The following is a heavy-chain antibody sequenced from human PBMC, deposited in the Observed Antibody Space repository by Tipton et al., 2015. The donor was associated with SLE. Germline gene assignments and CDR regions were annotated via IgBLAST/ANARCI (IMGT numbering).Heavy chain of an antibody. CDR3: ARRGDYYDTFDF. CDR2: IYYSGST. CDR1: GGSISSYY. V-gene: IGHV4-59*12. D-gene: IGHD3-22*01. J-gene: IGHJ4*02. Sequence: TLSLTCTVSGGSISSYYWSWIRQPPGKGLEWIGYIYYSGSTNYNPSLKSRVTISVDTSKNQFSLKLSPVTAADTAVYYCARRGDYYDTFDFWGQGTLVTVSS.